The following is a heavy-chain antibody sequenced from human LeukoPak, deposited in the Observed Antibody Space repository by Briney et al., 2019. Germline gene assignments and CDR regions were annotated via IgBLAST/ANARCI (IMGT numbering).Heavy chain of an antibody. CDR3: ARGSGYNYYYYYMDV. V-gene: IGHV3-30*04. D-gene: IGHD5-12*01. J-gene: IGHJ6*03. CDR2: ISYDGSNK. Sequence: GGSLRLSCAASGFTFSSYAMHWVRQAPGKGLEWVAVISYDGSNKYYADSVKGRFTISRDNSKNTLYLQMNSLRAEDTAVYYCARGSGYNYYYYYMDVWGKGTTVTVSS. CDR1: GFTFSSYA.